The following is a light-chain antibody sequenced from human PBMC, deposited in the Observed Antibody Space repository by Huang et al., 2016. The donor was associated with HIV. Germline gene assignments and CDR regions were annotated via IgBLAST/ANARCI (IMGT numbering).Light chain of an antibody. CDR1: QSVSTN. CDR2: GAS. J-gene: IGKJ1*01. Sequence: EMVMTQSPATLSVSPGERAPLSCRASQSVSTNLAWYQQKPGQAPRLLIHGASTRATGIPARFSGSGSGTEFTLTITSLQSEDFAVYYCQQYNNWPPWTFGQGTKVEIK. V-gene: IGKV3-15*01. CDR3: QQYNNWPPWT.